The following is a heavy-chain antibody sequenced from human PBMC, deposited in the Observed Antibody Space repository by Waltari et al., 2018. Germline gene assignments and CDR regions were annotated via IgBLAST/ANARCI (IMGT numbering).Heavy chain of an antibody. V-gene: IGHV4-59*08. CDR2: IYYSGCP. J-gene: IGHJ3*02. Sequence: QVQLQESGPGLVKPSETLSLTCTVSGGSISSYYWRWIRQPPGKGLECIACIYYSGCPDSNPSIKSRVTISVDTSQNQFSLKLRSVTASDTAVYYCARHRGSDSCAAFDIWGQGTMVTVSS. D-gene: IGHD2-15*01. CDR3: ARHRGSDSCAAFDI. CDR1: GGSISSYY.